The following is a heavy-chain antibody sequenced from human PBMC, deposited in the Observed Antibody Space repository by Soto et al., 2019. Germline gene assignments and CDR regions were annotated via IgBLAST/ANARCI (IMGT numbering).Heavy chain of an antibody. V-gene: IGHV1-69*02. CDR3: ASKRNGYCSSTSCITRASDY. D-gene: IGHD2-2*03. CDR2: IIPILGIA. CDR1: GGTFSSYT. Sequence: SVKVSCKASGGTFSSYTISWVRQAPGQGLEWMGRIIPILGIANYAQKFQGRVTITADKSTSTAYMELSSLRSEDTAVYYCASKRNGYCSSTSCITRASDYWGQGTLVTVSS. J-gene: IGHJ4*02.